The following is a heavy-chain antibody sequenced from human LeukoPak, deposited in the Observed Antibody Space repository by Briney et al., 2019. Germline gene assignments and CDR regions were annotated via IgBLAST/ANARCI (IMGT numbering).Heavy chain of an antibody. CDR2: INPNSGGT. J-gene: IGHJ5*02. Sequence: GASVKVSCKASGYTFTGYYMHWVRQAPGQGLEWMGRINPNSGGTNYAQKFQGRVTMTRDTSISTAYMELSRLRSGDTAVYYCARAKPYYGSGIGWFDPWGQGTLVTVSS. D-gene: IGHD3-10*01. CDR1: GYTFTGYY. V-gene: IGHV1-2*06. CDR3: ARAKPYYGSGIGWFDP.